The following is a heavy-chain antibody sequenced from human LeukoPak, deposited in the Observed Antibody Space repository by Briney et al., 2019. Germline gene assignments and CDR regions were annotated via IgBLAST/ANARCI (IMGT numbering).Heavy chain of an antibody. J-gene: IGHJ6*03. Sequence: KPSETLSLTCAVYGGSFSGYYWSWIRQPPGKGLEWIGEINHSGSTNYNPSLKSRVTISVDTSKNQFSLKLSSVTAADTAVYYCARVRRGVTLNYYYYMDVWGKGTTVTVSS. CDR3: ARVRRGVTLNYYYYMDV. CDR1: GGSFSGYY. CDR2: INHSGST. D-gene: IGHD4-23*01. V-gene: IGHV4-34*01.